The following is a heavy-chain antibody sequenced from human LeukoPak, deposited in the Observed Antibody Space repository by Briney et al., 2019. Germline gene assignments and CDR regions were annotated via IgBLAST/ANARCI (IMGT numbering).Heavy chain of an antibody. V-gene: IGHV4-4*07. D-gene: IGHD3-3*01. Sequence: SETLSLTCTVSGGSISSYYWSWIRQPAGKGLEWIGRIYTSGSTNYHPTLKSRVTMSVDTSKNQFSLKLSSVTAADTAVYYCAREVLDDFWSGYLNWFDPWGQGTLVTVSS. CDR3: AREVLDDFWSGYLNWFDP. CDR1: GGSISSYY. J-gene: IGHJ5*02. CDR2: IYTSGST.